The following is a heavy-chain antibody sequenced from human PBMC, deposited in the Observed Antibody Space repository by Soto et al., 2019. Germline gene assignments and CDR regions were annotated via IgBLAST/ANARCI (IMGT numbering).Heavy chain of an antibody. CDR3: ARGDYYGQGIFSC. J-gene: IGHJ4*02. V-gene: IGHV1-2*04. CDR2: INPNSGGT. Sequence: AAVKVSCKASGDTFTVYYTHWVRQAPGQGLEWMGWINPNSGGTNYAQKFQGWVTMTRDTSISTAYMELSRLRSDATAVYSCARGDYYGQGIFSCWGKGTMVTVSS. D-gene: IGHD3-10*01. CDR1: GDTFTVYY.